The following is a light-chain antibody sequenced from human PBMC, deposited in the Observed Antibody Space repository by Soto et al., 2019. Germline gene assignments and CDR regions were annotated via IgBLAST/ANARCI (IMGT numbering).Light chain of an antibody. CDR3: ATWDDSLNGVV. J-gene: IGLJ2*01. V-gene: IGLV1-44*01. Sequence: LTQPPSASGTPGQRVTISCSGSSSNIGSNTVNWYQQLPGTAPKLLIYSNNQRPSGVPDRFSGSKSGTSASLAISGLQSEDEADYYCATWDDSLNGVVFGGGTKLTVL. CDR2: SNN. CDR1: SSNIGSNT.